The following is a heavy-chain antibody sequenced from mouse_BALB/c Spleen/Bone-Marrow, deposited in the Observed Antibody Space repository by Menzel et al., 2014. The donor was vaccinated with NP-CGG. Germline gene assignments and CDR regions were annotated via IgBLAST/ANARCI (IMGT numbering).Heavy chain of an antibody. V-gene: IGHV7-1*02. CDR3: ARDYYGSSYWDFDF. D-gene: IGHD1-1*01. CDR1: GFTFSDFY. CDR2: RRNKANDYTT. Sequence: EVKLMESGGGLVQPGGSLRLSCATSGFTFSDFYMEWVRQPPGKRLEWIAARRNKANDYTTEYSASVKGLFSVSRDTSQSILYLQMNALRAEDTAIYYCARDYYGSSYWDFDFWVAGTTVTGSS. J-gene: IGHJ1*01.